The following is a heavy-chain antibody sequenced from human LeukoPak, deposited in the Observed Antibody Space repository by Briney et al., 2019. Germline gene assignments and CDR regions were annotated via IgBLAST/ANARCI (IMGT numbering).Heavy chain of an antibody. CDR1: GFTFDDYA. CDR2: ISWNSGSI. CDR3: AKDTRNDYGGPGAFDI. Sequence: GGSLRLSCAASGFTFDDYAMHWVRQAPGKGLEWVSGISWNSGSIGYADSVEGRFTISRDNSKNTLYLQMNSLRAEDTAVYYCAKDTRNDYGGPGAFDIWGQGTMVTVSS. V-gene: IGHV3-9*01. J-gene: IGHJ3*02. D-gene: IGHD4-23*01.